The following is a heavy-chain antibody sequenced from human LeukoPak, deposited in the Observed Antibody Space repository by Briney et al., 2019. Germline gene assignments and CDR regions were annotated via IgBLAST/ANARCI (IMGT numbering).Heavy chain of an antibody. CDR3: ARPPYGDYAPLDY. V-gene: IGHV3-21*01. J-gene: IGHJ4*02. D-gene: IGHD4-17*01. CDR1: GFTFSSYE. Sequence: GGSLRLSCAASGFTFSSYEMHWVRQAPGKGLEWVSSISSSSSYIYYADSVKGRFTISRDNAKNSLYLQMNSLRAEDTAVYYCARPPYGDYAPLDYWGQGTLVTVSS. CDR2: ISSSSSYI.